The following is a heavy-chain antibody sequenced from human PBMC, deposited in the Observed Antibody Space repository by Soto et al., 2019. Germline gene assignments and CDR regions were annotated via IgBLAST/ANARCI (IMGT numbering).Heavy chain of an antibody. CDR3: ARDRGYNTGWYGGALDL. V-gene: IGHV3-48*03. D-gene: IGHD6-19*01. CDR2: ISSSGTSI. J-gene: IGHJ4*02. CDR1: GFTFSTYE. Sequence: EVQLVESGGGLVQPGESLRLSCAASGFTFSTYEMNWVRQAPGKGLEWVAYISSSGTSIFYADSVKGRFSISRDNGNDSVCLLMNNLSVDDTAVYYCARDRGYNTGWYGGALDLWGQGTLVTVSS.